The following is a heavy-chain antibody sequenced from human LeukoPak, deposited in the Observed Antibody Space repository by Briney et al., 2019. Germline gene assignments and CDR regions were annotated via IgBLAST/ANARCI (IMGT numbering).Heavy chain of an antibody. CDR1: GYTFSGYY. J-gene: IGHJ4*02. V-gene: IGHV1-8*02. CDR2: MNPNSGNT. D-gene: IGHD3-10*01. CDR3: ARLVRGVRTLDY. Sequence: ASVKVSCKASGYTFSGYYMHWVRQATGQGLEWMGWMNPNSGNTGYAQKFQGRVTMTRNTSISTAYMELSSLRSEDTAVYYCARLVRGVRTLDYWGQGTLVTVSS.